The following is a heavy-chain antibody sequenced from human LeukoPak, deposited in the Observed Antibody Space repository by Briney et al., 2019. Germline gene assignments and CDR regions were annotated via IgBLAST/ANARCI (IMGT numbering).Heavy chain of an antibody. CDR2: INHSGST. CDR3: ARDSSSGLGFDP. Sequence: SETLSLTCAVYGGSFSGYYWSWIRQPPGKGLEWIGEINHSGSTNYNPSLKSRVTISVDTSKNQFSLKLSSVTAADTAVYYCARDSSSGLGFDPWGQGTLVTVSS. D-gene: IGHD3-10*01. CDR1: GGSFSGYY. V-gene: IGHV4-34*09. J-gene: IGHJ5*02.